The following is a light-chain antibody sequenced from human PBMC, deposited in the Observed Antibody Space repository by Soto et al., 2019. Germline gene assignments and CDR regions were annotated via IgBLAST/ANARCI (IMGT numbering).Light chain of an antibody. J-gene: IGKJ5*01. Sequence: EIVLTQSPATLSLSPGERATLSCRASQSVSSYLAWFQQKPGQAPRLLIYDASIRATGIPARFSGSGSETDFTLTISSLEPEEFAVYYCQQRASWLTFGQGTRLEIK. CDR2: DAS. CDR3: QQRASWLT. V-gene: IGKV3-11*01. CDR1: QSVSSY.